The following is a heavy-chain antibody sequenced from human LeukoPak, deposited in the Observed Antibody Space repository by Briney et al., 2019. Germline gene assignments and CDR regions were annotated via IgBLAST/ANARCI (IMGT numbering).Heavy chain of an antibody. CDR1: GFTFSSYE. CDR3: AELGITMIGGV. J-gene: IGHJ6*04. D-gene: IGHD3-10*02. CDR2: INSSGSTI. Sequence: GGSLRLSCAASGFTFSSYEMNWVRQAPGKGLEWVAYINSSGSTIYYADYVKGRVTISRDNATNSLYLPMNSLRAEDTAVYYCAELGITMIGGVWGKGTTVTISS. V-gene: IGHV3-48*03.